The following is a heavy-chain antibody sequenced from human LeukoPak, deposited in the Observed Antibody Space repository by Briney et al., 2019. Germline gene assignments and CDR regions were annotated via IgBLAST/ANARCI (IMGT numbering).Heavy chain of an antibody. Sequence: ASVKASCKTSGYTFTGYYMHWVRQAPGQGLEWMGLINPKSGGTNYAQKLQGRVTMTTDTSPSTAYMELRSLRSDDTGVYYCARDLTVPTTRGGGYWGQATLVTVCS. CDR1: GYTFTGYY. V-gene: IGHV1-2*02. J-gene: IGHJ4*02. CDR2: INPKSGGT. CDR3: ARDLTVPTTRGGGY. D-gene: IGHD5-12*01.